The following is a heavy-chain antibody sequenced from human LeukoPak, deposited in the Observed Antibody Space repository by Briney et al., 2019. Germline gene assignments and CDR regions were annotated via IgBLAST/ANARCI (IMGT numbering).Heavy chain of an antibody. CDR1: GFTFSSYS. CDR3: ARYFWSGYYPIDF. V-gene: IGHV3-21*01. J-gene: IGHJ4*02. D-gene: IGHD3-3*01. Sequence: GGSLRLSCAGSGFTFSSYSMNWVRQAPGKGLEWVSSISGSSSYIYYADSVRGRFTVSRDNAKNSLYLLMNSLRAEDTAVYYCARYFWSGYYPIDFWGQGTLVTVSS. CDR2: ISGSSSYI.